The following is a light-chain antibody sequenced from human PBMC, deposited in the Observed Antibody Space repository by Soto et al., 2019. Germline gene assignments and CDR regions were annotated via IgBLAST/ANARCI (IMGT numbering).Light chain of an antibody. CDR2: AAS. Sequence: DIQMTQSPTSLSASVGDRVTITCRASQGIRNFVAWYQQKPGKAPKLLIYAASTLQSGVPSRFSGSGSGTNFTLTNNSLQPENVETYPCQKYRSVLVFGPGIKVEI. CDR1: QGIRNF. V-gene: IGKV1-27*01. CDR3: QKYRSVLV. J-gene: IGKJ3*01.